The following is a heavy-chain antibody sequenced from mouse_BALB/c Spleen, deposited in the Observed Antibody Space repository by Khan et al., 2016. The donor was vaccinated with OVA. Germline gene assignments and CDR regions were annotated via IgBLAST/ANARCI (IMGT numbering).Heavy chain of an antibody. D-gene: IGHD1-1*01. CDR2: ISYSDVT. V-gene: IGHV3-2*02. CDR3: ARRNYTGHYFDY. CDR1: GYSITSGYA. Sequence: EVQLQESGPGLVKPSQSLSLTCTVTGYSITSGYAWNCIRQFPGNKLEWMGYISYSDVTNYNPSLKRRILINRDTSKNEFFLQLNYVTTEDTATYCCARRNYTGHYFDYWGQGTTLTVAS. J-gene: IGHJ2*01.